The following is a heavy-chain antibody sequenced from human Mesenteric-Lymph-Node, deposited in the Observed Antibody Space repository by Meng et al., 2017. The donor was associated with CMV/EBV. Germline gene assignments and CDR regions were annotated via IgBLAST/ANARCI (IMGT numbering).Heavy chain of an antibody. CDR3: ARGLNISLTYQLPTHDAFDI. J-gene: IGHJ3*02. CDR2: INHSGST. CDR1: GGSFSGYY. V-gene: IGHV4-34*01. D-gene: IGHD2-2*01. Sequence: SETLSLTCAVYGGSFSGYYWSWIRQPPGKGLEWIGEINHSGSTNYNPSLKSRVTISVDTSKNQFSLKLSSVTAADTAVYYCARGLNISLTYQLPTHDAFDIWGQGTMVTVSS.